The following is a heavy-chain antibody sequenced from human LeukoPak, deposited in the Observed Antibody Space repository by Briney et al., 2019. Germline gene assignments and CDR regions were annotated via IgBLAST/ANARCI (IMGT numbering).Heavy chain of an antibody. V-gene: IGHV3-33*01. CDR3: ARQEAAAARDWFDS. CDR2: IWYDGSKK. Sequence: GGSLRLSCAASGFTFSSYGMHWVRQAPGKGLEWVAVIWYDGSKKYYGDSVEGRFTVSRDNSKNTLYLQMNSLRAEDTALYYCARQEAAAARDWFDSWGQGTLVTVSS. D-gene: IGHD6-13*01. CDR1: GFTFSSYG. J-gene: IGHJ5*01.